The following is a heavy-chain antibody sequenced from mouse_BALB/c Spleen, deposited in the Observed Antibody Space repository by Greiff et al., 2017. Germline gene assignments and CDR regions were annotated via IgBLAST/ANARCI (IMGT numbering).Heavy chain of an antibody. J-gene: IGHJ3*01. Sequence: EVPLQESGPGLVKPSQSLSLTCTVTGYSITSDYAWNWIRQFPGNKLEWMGYISYSGSTSYNPSLKSRISITRDTSKNQFFLQLKSVTTEDTATYYCARARQFAYWGQGTLVTVSA. CDR1: GYSITSDYA. D-gene: IGHD2-12*01. V-gene: IGHV3-2*02. CDR3: ARARQFAY. CDR2: ISYSGST.